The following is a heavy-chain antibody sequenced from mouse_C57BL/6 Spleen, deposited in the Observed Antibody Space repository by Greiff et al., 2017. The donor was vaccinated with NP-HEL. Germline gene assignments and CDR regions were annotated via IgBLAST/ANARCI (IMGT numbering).Heavy chain of an antibody. J-gene: IGHJ2*01. CDR2: IYPGDGDT. Sequence: QVQLKESGPELVKPGASVKISCKASGYAFSSSWMNWVKQRPGKGLEWIGRIYPGDGDTNYNGKFKGKATLTADKSSSTAYMQLSSLTPEDSAVYFCAREMVLQDFDYWGQGTTLTVSS. V-gene: IGHV1-82*01. D-gene: IGHD2-14*01. CDR1: GYAFSSSW. CDR3: AREMVLQDFDY.